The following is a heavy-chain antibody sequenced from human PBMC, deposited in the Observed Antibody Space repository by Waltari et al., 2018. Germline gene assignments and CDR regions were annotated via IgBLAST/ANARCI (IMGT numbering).Heavy chain of an antibody. CDR3: TREADFWSGTYYYYYMDV. CDR2: MTRTSGYI. V-gene: IGHV3-21*02. J-gene: IGHJ6*03. CDR1: GFTFSNYV. Sequence: EVQLVESGGGLVKPGGSLRLSCATSGFTFSNYVMNWVRQAPGKGLGGVSAMTRTSGYIYYADSVKGRFTISRDNAKNSLYLQMNSLRVEDTAVYYCTREADFWSGTYYYYYMDVWGKGTTVTVSS. D-gene: IGHD3-3*01.